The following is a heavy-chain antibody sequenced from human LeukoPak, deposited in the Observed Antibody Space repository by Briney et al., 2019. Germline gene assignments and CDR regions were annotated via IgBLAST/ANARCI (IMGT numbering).Heavy chain of an antibody. CDR2: INPNSGGT. V-gene: IGHV1-2*02. CDR1: GYTFTGYY. J-gene: IGHJ6*02. CDR3: ARRGSNSWPPRYYGMDV. Sequence: GASVTVSCKASGYTFTGYYMHWVRQAPGQGLEWMGWINPNSGGTNYAQKFQGRVTMTRDTSTSTVYMELSSLRSEDTAVYYCARRGSNSWPPRYYGMDVWGQGTTVTVSS. D-gene: IGHD6-13*01.